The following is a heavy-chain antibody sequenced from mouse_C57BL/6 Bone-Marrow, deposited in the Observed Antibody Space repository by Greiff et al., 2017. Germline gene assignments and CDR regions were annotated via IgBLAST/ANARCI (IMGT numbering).Heavy chain of an antibody. V-gene: IGHV1-26*01. D-gene: IGHD2-3*01. Sequence: EVQLQQSGPELVKPGASVKISCKASGYTFTDYYMNWVKQSHGQSLEWIGDINPNNGGTSYNQKFKGKATLTVDKSSSTAYMELRSLTSEDSAVYYCARSGIYLAYDGYCWFAYWGQGTLVTVSA. CDR2: INPNNGGT. CDR1: GYTFTDYY. J-gene: IGHJ3*01. CDR3: ARSGIYLAYDGYCWFAY.